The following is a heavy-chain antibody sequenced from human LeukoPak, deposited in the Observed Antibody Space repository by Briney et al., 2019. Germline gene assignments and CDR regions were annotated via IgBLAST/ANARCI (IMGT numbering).Heavy chain of an antibody. Sequence: PSETLSLTCAVYGGSFSGYYWSWIRQPPGKGLEWIGEINHSGSTNYNPSLKSRVTISVDTSKNQFSLKLSSVTAADTAVYYCAREGSSSPKLGTSSYNRFDPWGQGTLVTVSS. V-gene: IGHV4-34*01. CDR3: AREGSSSPKLGTSSYNRFDP. J-gene: IGHJ5*02. CDR2: INHSGST. D-gene: IGHD6-13*01. CDR1: GGSFSGYY.